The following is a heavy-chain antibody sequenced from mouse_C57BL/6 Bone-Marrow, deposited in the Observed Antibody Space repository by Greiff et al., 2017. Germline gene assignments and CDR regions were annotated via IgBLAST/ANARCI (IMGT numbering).Heavy chain of an antibody. CDR1: GYTFTDYE. J-gene: IGHJ3*01. V-gene: IGHV1-15*01. Sequence: VQLVESGAELVRPGASVTLSCKASGYTFTDYEMHWVKQTPVHGLEWIGAIDPETGGTAYNQKFKGKAILTADKSSSTAYMELRSLTSEDSAVYYCTRNDGSPFAYWGQGTLVTVSA. CDR3: TRNDGSPFAY. CDR2: IDPETGGT. D-gene: IGHD2-3*01.